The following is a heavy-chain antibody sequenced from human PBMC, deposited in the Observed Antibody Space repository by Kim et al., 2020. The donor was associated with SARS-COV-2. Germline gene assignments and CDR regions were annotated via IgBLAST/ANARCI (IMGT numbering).Heavy chain of an antibody. Sequence: SETLSLTCTVSGGSISTYYWSWIRQPPGKGLEWIGYIDYSGSTNYNASLKSRVTISVDTSKNQISLKLISVTAADTAVYYCARVSSGWYYFDYWGQGAL. J-gene: IGHJ4*02. CDR1: GGSISTYY. D-gene: IGHD6-19*01. V-gene: IGHV4-59*01. CDR2: IDYSGST. CDR3: ARVSSGWYYFDY.